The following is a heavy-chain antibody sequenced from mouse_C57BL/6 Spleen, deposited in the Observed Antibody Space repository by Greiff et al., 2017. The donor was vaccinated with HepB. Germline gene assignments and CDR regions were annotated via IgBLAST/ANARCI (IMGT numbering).Heavy chain of an antibody. Sequence: EVMLVESGGGLVKPGGSLKLSCAASGFTFSSYAMSWVRQTPEKRLEWVATISDGGSYTYYPDNVKGRFTISRDNAKNNLYLQMSHLKSEDTAMYYCARDEGGSTMITTHGAYWGQGTLVTVSA. V-gene: IGHV5-4*01. CDR1: GFTFSSYA. D-gene: IGHD2-4*01. J-gene: IGHJ3*01. CDR3: ARDEGGSTMITTHGAY. CDR2: ISDGGSYT.